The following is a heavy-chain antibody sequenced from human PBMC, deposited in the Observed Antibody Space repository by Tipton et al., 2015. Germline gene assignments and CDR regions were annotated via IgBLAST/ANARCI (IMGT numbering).Heavy chain of an antibody. J-gene: IGHJ4*02. D-gene: IGHD3-22*01. Sequence: TLSLTCTVSGDSISSYYWSWIRQSPGKGLEWIGYIHNSGRIKYNPSLKSRVTISVDMSENQFSLKLSSVTAADTAVYYCARAYYYDSSGYPLFDYWGQGTLVTVSS. CDR2: IHNSGRI. CDR3: ARAYYYDSSGYPLFDY. V-gene: IGHV4-59*12. CDR1: GDSISSYY.